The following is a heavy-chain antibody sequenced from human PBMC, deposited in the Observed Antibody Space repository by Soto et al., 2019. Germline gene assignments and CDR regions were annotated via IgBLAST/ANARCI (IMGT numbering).Heavy chain of an antibody. CDR2: ISAYNGNT. CDR1: GYTFTSYG. CDR3: AIGRRRNYDLSL. J-gene: IGHJ4*02. Sequence: AAVKVSCKASGYTFTSYGISWVRQAPGQGLEWMGWISAYNGNTNYAQKLQGRVTMTTDTSTSTAYMELRSLRSDDTAVYYCAIGRRRNYDLSLWGQGTLVTVSS. V-gene: IGHV1-18*04. D-gene: IGHD3-3*01.